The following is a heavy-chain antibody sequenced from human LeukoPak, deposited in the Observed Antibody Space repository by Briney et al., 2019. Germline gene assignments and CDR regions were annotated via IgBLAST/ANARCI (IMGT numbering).Heavy chain of an antibody. J-gene: IGHJ4*02. V-gene: IGHV4-59*08. CDR2: IFYSGST. Sequence: KPSEPLSLTCTVSGGSISSYYWNWIRQPPGKGLEWIGYIFYSGSTNYNPSLKSRVTISVATSKNQFSLKLSSVTAADTAVYFCARQLRGEAVAGHLQPFDYWGQGTLVTASS. D-gene: IGHD6-19*01. CDR1: GGSISSYY. CDR3: ARQLRGEAVAGHLQPFDY.